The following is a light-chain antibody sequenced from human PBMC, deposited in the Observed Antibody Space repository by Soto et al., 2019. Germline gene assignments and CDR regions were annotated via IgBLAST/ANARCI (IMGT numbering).Light chain of an antibody. V-gene: IGKV1-39*01. Sequence: TQQTEPTSYLSASVGNRRSITCRASQSIRTSLNWYQQRPGKAPNLLIYSASTLQSGVPSRFSGSGSGTDFTLTINGLQPEDSATYYCQHSSAFGQGTK. J-gene: IGKJ2*01. CDR2: SAS. CDR1: QSIRTS. CDR3: QHSSA.